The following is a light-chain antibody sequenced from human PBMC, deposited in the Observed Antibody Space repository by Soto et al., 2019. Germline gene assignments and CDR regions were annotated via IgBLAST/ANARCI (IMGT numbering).Light chain of an antibody. CDR3: QQYGSSRWM. CDR2: GAS. J-gene: IGKJ1*01. CDR1: QSVSSSY. V-gene: IGKV3-20*01. Sequence: IVLTQSPGTLSLSPGERATLSCRASQSVSSSYLAWYQQNRGQAPRLLIYGASSRAPGIPDRFGGSGSGTDFTLTISRLEPEDFAVYYCQQYGSSRWMFGQGTKVDIK.